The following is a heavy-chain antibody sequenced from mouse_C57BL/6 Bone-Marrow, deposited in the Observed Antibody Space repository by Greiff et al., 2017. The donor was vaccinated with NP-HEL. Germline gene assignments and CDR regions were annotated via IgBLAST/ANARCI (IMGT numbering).Heavy chain of an antibody. J-gene: IGHJ1*03. CDR1: GFNIKDYY. V-gene: IGHV14-2*01. D-gene: IGHD1-1*01. Sequence: EVKLQESGAELVKPGASVKLSCTASGFNIKDYYMPWVKQRTEQGLEWIGRIYPEDGETKYAPKFQGTATLTADTSSNTAYLQRSSLTYEDTAVYYCAMIPGSSYDFDVWGTGTTVTVSS. CDR3: AMIPGSSYDFDV. CDR2: IYPEDGET.